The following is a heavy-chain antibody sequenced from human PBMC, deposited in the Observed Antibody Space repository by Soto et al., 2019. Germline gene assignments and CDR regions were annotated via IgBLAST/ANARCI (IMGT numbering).Heavy chain of an antibody. CDR3: ARVERGTATTVVDAFDI. Sequence: QVQLQQWGAGLLKPSETLSLTCAVYGGFVTSGSYYWSWIRQPPGKGLEWIGEMSHSGGTHFNPSLKSRVTISVDTSKNQITLKMSSVNAADTALYYCARVERGTATTVVDAFDIWGPGTMVTVSS. CDR1: GGFVTSGSYY. D-gene: IGHD1-1*01. V-gene: IGHV4-34*01. CDR2: MSHSGGT. J-gene: IGHJ3*02.